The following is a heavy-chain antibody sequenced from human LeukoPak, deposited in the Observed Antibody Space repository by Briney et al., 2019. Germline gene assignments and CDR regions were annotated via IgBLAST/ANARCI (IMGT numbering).Heavy chain of an antibody. V-gene: IGHV3-23*01. CDR1: GFTFNIYA. CDR3: ARDRPNYHHSSGHYYRRDGDF. D-gene: IGHD3-22*01. J-gene: IGHJ4*02. Sequence: GGSLRLSCVASGFTFNIYAMSWVRQAPGKGLEWVSSITSRDGTTFYTDSVKGRFTISRDNSKNTLYLQLNSQRAEDTAVYYCARDRPNYHHSSGHYYRRDGDFWGQGTLVTVSS. CDR2: ITSRDGTT.